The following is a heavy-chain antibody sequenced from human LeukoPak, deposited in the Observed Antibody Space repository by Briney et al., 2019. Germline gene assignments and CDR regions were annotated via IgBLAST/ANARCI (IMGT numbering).Heavy chain of an antibody. D-gene: IGHD3-22*01. Sequence: PGGSLRLSCAASGFTFSSYAMSWVRQAPGKGLEWVSAISGSGGSTYYADSVKGRFTISRDNSKNTLYLQMNGLRAEDTAVYYCAKAQNTYYYDSSGYHYFDYWGQGTLVTVSS. V-gene: IGHV3-23*01. CDR1: GFTFSSYA. CDR2: ISGSGGST. CDR3: AKAQNTYYYDSSGYHYFDY. J-gene: IGHJ4*02.